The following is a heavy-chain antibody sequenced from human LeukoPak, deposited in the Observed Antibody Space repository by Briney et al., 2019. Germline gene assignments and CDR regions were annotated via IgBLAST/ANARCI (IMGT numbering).Heavy chain of an antibody. CDR1: GFTFSSYG. Sequence: GGSLRLSCAASGFTFSSYGMRWVRQAPGKGLEWVALIWYDGSNKYYGDSVKGRFTISRDNSKNTLYLQMNSLRAEDTAVYYCARDMGPRISAGYFDYWGQGTLVTVSS. D-gene: IGHD3-10*01. J-gene: IGHJ4*02. CDR2: IWYDGSNK. V-gene: IGHV3-33*01. CDR3: ARDMGPRISAGYFDY.